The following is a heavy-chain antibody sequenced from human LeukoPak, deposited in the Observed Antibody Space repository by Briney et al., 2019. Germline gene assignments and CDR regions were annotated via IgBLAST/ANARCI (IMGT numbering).Heavy chain of an antibody. CDR1: GYTFTSYG. D-gene: IGHD3-3*01. CDR2: ISAYNGNT. J-gene: IGHJ6*03. CDR3: ARSITIFGVVTPDYYYYMDV. V-gene: IGHV1-18*01. Sequence: GASVKVSFKASGYTFTSYGISWVRQAPGQGLEWMGWISAYNGNTNYAQKLQGRVTMTTDTSTSTAYMELRSLRSDDTAVYYRARSITIFGVVTPDYYYYMDVWGKGTTVTVSS.